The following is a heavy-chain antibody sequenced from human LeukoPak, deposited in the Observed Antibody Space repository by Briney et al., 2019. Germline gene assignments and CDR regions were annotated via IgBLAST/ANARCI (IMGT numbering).Heavy chain of an antibody. D-gene: IGHD6-13*01. CDR2: ISAYNGNT. CDR1: GYTFTSYG. V-gene: IGHV1-18*01. CDR3: ARGPYSSSWYNYYYYMDV. J-gene: IGHJ6*03. Sequence: SVKVSCKASGYTFTSYGISWVRQAPGQGLEWMGWISAYNGNTNYAQKLQGRVTMTTDTSTSTAYMELRSLRSDDTAVYYCARGPYSSSWYNYYYYMDVWGKGTTVTISS.